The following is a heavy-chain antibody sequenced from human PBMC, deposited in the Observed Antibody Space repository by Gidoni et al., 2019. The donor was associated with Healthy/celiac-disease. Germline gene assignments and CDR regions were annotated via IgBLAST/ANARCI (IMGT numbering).Heavy chain of an antibody. Sequence: QVQLVQSGAEVKKPGASVKVSCKASGYTFTSYDINWVRQATGQGLEWMGWINPNSGNTGYAQKFQGRVTMTRNTSISTAYMELSSLRSEDTAVYYCAMYYDIPRYYYGMDVWGQGTTVTVSS. CDR3: AMYYDIPRYYYGMDV. J-gene: IGHJ6*02. D-gene: IGHD3-9*01. CDR1: GYTFTSYD. CDR2: INPNSGNT. V-gene: IGHV1-8*01.